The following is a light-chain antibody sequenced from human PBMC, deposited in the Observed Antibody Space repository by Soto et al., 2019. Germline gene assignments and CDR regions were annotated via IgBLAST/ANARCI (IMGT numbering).Light chain of an antibody. Sequence: DIQMTQSPSSLSASVGDRVTITCRASQSISSYLNWYQQKPGKAPKVLIYAASSLQSGVSSRFSGSGSGTEFTLTISSLQPEDFATYYCQQSYSTPVAFGQGTKVDIK. J-gene: IGKJ1*01. CDR3: QQSYSTPVA. CDR2: AAS. CDR1: QSISSY. V-gene: IGKV1-39*01.